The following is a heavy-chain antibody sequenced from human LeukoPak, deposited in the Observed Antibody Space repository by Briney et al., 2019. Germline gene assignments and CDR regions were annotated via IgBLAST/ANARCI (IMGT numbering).Heavy chain of an antibody. CDR1: GGSISSYY. V-gene: IGHV4-59*01. Sequence: SETLSLTCTVSGGSISSYYWSWIRQPPGKGLEWIGYIYYSGSTNYNPSLKSRVTISVDTSKNQFSLKLSSVTAADTAVYYCARVSYYGSGSYPLWFDLWGQGTLVTVSS. CDR2: IYYSGST. J-gene: IGHJ5*02. CDR3: ARVSYYGSGSYPLWFDL. D-gene: IGHD3-10*01.